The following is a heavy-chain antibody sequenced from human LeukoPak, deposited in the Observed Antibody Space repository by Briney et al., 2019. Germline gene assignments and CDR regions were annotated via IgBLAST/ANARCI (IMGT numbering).Heavy chain of an antibody. CDR3: ARMQRATYSSSWYCDY. CDR1: GYSISSGYY. Sequence: PSETLSLTCAVSGYSISSGYYWGWIRQPPGKGLEWIGTIYHSGSTYYNPSLKSRVTISVDTSKNQFSLKLSSVTAADTAVYYCARMQRATYSSSWYCDYWGQGTLVTVSS. J-gene: IGHJ4*02. CDR2: IYHSGST. V-gene: IGHV4-38-2*01. D-gene: IGHD6-13*01.